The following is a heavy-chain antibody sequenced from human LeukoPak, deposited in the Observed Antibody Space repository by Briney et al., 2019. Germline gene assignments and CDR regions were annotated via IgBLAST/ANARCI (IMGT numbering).Heavy chain of an antibody. CDR3: ARVGSYYDSSGLWHWYFDL. CDR2: ISAYNGNT. V-gene: IGHV1-18*01. CDR1: GYTFTSYG. Sequence: ASVKVSCKASGYTFTSYGISWVRQAPGQGLEWMGWISAYNGNTNYAQKLQGRVTMTTDTSTSTAYMELRSLRSDDTAVYYCARVGSYYDSSGLWHWYFDLWGRGTLVTVSS. D-gene: IGHD3-22*01. J-gene: IGHJ2*01.